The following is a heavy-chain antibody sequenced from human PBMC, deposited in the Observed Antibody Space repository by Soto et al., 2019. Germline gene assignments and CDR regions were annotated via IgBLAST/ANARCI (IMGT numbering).Heavy chain of an antibody. CDR3: ARVTGHYVYGMDV. V-gene: IGHV3-11*01. CDR2: ITSSGTTL. J-gene: IGHJ6*02. CDR1: GFTFSDYS. Sequence: QVQLVESGGGLVQPGGSLRPSCAASGFTFSDYSMSWIRQAPGKGLAWVSDITSSGTTLYYADSVKGRSTISRDNAKNSLYLQMNSRTPQATAVYYWARVTGHYVYGMDVGGQGTTVTVSS.